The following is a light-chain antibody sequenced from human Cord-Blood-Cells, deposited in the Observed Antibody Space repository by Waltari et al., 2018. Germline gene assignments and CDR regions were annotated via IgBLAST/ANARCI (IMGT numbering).Light chain of an antibody. Sequence: DILLTQSPATMSLSPVERATLSCRASQSVSSYLAWYQQKPGQAPRLLIYDASNRATGIPARFSGSGSGTDFTLTISSLEPEDFAVYYCQQRSNWPITFGQGTRLEIK. CDR1: QSVSSY. J-gene: IGKJ5*01. V-gene: IGKV3-11*01. CDR3: QQRSNWPIT. CDR2: DAS.